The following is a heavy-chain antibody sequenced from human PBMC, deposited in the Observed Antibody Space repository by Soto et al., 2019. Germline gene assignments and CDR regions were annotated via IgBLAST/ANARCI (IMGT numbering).Heavy chain of an antibody. V-gene: IGHV1-18*01. J-gene: IGHJ5*02. D-gene: IGHD3-10*01. CDR1: GYTFTSYG. CDR3: ATELLWFGELSGWFDP. Sequence: QVQLVQSGAEVKKPGASVKVSCKASGYTFTSYGISWVRQAPGQGLEWMGWISAYNGNTNYAQKLHGRVTMTTDTSTSTVYMELWSLRSDDTAVYYCATELLWFGELSGWFDPCGQGTLVTVSS. CDR2: ISAYNGNT.